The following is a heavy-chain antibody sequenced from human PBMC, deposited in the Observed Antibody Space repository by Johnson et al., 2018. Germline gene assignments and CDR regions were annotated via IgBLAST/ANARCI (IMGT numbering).Heavy chain of an antibody. CDR3: ATGSFGRNDGSSGFDI. Sequence: EVQLVESGGGLVKPGESLRLSCVASGFTLSSYGMNWVRWTADMGLEWVSGISSSGSQKFYTDSVKGRFTLSRDTAKNSLYLKLNGLRDEVTAVYYCATGSFGRNDGSSGFDIWGQGTVVTVSS. J-gene: IGHJ3*02. CDR2: ISSSGSQK. D-gene: IGHD3-22*01. V-gene: IGHV3-21*01. CDR1: GFTLSSYG.